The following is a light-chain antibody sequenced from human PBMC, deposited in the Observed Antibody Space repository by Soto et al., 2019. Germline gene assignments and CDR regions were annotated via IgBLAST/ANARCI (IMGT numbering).Light chain of an antibody. CDR1: QDIGNW. Sequence: IQVTQSPPSMAAFVGDRVALTCRASQDIGNWMTWYQQKPGKAPKLLIYSASTLVRGVPSRFSGSGSGTEFTLTISGLQPEDSLTYYCQQAKSFPITFGQGTRLEIK. J-gene: IGKJ5*01. CDR3: QQAKSFPIT. V-gene: IGKV1-12*01. CDR2: SAS.